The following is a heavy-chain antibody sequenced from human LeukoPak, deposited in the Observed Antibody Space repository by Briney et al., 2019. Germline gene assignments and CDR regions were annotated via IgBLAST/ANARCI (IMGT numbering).Heavy chain of an antibody. D-gene: IGHD3-22*01. V-gene: IGHV3-30*02. CDR2: IRYDGSNE. CDR3: AKDRVSSETDFDS. Sequence: PGGSLRLSCAASGFTFSNYGMHWVRQARGKGLEWVAFIRYDGSNEYYADSVKGRFTISRDNSKNTVYLQMNSLRAEDTAVYYCAKDRVSSETDFDSWGQGTLATVSS. J-gene: IGHJ4*02. CDR1: GFTFSNYG.